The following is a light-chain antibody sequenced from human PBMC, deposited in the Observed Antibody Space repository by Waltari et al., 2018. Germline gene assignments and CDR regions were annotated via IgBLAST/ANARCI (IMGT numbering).Light chain of an antibody. CDR1: SSDVGSYNL. V-gene: IGLV2-23*01. CDR2: EGS. J-gene: IGLJ3*02. Sequence: QSALTQPASVSGSPGQSITIFCTGTSSDVGSYNLVSWYQQYPGKAPKLMIYEGSKRASGFSNRFSGSKSGNTASLTISGLQAEDEADYYCCSYAGSTSWVFGGGTKLTVL. CDR3: CSYAGSTSWV.